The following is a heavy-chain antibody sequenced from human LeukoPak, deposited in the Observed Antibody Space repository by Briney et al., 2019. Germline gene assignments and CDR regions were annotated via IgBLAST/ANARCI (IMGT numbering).Heavy chain of an antibody. CDR1: GYTVTNYG. CDR2: IGAHNGNT. Sequence: ASVKVSCKASGYTVTNYGVSWVRQAPGQGLEWMGWIGAHNGNTNYAQKLQGRVTMTTDTSTSTAYMELRSLRSDDTAVYYCARDRRSSSSNSILFDYWGQGTVVTVPS. D-gene: IGHD6-6*01. CDR3: ARDRRSSSSNSILFDY. J-gene: IGHJ4*02. V-gene: IGHV1-18*01.